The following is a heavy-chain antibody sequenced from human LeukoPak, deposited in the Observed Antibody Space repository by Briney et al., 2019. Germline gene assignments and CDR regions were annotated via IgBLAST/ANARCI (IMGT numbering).Heavy chain of an antibody. CDR2: INHSGST. J-gene: IGHJ6*02. D-gene: IGHD4-23*01. Sequence: SETLSLTCTVSGGSISSGGYYWSWIRQPPGKGLEWIGEINHSGSTNYNPSLKSRVTISVDTSKNQFSLKLSSVTAADTAVYYCARALRLTPSVGYYYYGMDVWGQGTTVTVSS. CDR1: GGSISSGGYY. V-gene: IGHV4-39*07. CDR3: ARALRLTPSVGYYYYGMDV.